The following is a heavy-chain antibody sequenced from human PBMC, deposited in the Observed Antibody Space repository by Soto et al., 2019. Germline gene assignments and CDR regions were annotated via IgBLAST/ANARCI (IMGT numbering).Heavy chain of an antibody. CDR1: GYTFTNYY. J-gene: IGHJ4*02. CDR3: ARDTAAAGIFDY. CDR2: IKPTGGET. V-gene: IGHV1-46*01. D-gene: IGHD6-13*01. Sequence: ASVKVSCKASGYTFTNYYMHWVRQAPGQGLEWMGIIKPTGGETTYAQKFLGRATMTRDTSTGTLYMELSSLRSEDTAVYYCARDTAAAGIFDYWGQGTLVTVSS.